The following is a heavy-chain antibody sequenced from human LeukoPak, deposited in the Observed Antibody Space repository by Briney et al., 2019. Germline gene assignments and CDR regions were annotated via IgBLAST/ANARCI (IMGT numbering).Heavy chain of an antibody. V-gene: IGHV3-7*01. J-gene: IGHJ4*02. Sequence: GGSLRLSCTASGFTTHYWLNWVRQSPGKGLEWVANVNQDGTEKYYVDSVKGRFNISRDNAKNSLYLQMNSLRAEDTAVYYCNYYDSSGYYYWGQGTLVTVSS. D-gene: IGHD3-22*01. CDR3: NYYDSSGYYY. CDR2: VNQDGTEK. CDR1: GFTTHYW.